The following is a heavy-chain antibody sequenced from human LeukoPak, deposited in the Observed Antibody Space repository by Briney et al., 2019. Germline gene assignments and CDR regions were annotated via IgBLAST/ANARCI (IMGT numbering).Heavy chain of an antibody. CDR3: TKDPVGFGESRYYI. CDR2: ISGSGGST. CDR1: GFTFSSYG. V-gene: IGHV3-23*01. D-gene: IGHD3-10*01. J-gene: IGHJ3*02. Sequence: GGPLRLSCAASGFTFSSYGMSWVRQAPGKGLEWVSAISGSGGSTYYADSVKGRFTISRDNSKNTLYLQMNSLRAEDTAVYYCTKDPVGFGESRYYIWGQGTMVTVSS.